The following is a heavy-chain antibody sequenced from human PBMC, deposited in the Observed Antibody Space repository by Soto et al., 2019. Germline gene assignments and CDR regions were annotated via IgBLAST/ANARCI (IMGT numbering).Heavy chain of an antibody. D-gene: IGHD3-3*01. V-gene: IGHV4-34*01. CDR2: INHSGST. CDR1: GGSFSGYY. J-gene: IGHJ6*02. CDR3: ARVGNTYYDFWSGYPPDLDV. Sequence: PSETLSLTCAVYGGSFSGYYWSWIRQPPGKGLEWIGEINHSGSTNYNLSLKSRVTISVDTSKNQFSLKLSSVTAADTAVYYCARVGNTYYDFWSGYPPDLDVWGQGTTVTVSS.